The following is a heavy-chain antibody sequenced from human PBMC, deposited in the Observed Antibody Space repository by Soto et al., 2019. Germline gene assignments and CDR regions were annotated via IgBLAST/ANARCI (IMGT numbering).Heavy chain of an antibody. J-gene: IGHJ6*02. CDR3: ARQGFGPLHGLVDV. Sequence: QVQLQESGPGLVKPSETLSLSCTVSGGSISSYYWCWFRQSPGKRMEWIGYVHHSWGSSYNPSLHSRVAISLDTSKSQFSLKVTSVTATDTAVYYCARQGFGPLHGLVDVWGQGTTVTVSS. V-gene: IGHV4-59*08. CDR1: GGSISSYY. D-gene: IGHD3-10*01. CDR2: VHHSWGS.